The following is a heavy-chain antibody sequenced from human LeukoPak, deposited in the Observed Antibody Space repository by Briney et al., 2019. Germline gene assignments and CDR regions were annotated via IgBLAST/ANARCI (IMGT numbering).Heavy chain of an antibody. V-gene: IGHV3-30-3*01. CDR1: GFTFSSYA. CDR3: ARNVYYYDSSGYYPYYFDY. J-gene: IGHJ4*02. CDR2: ISYDGSKK. D-gene: IGHD3-22*01. Sequence: GGSLRLSCAASGFTFSSYAMHWVRQAPGQGLEWVAVISYDGSKKYYADSVKGRFTISRDNSKNTLYLQMNSLRAEDTAVYYCARNVYYYDSSGYYPYYFDYRGQGTLVTVSS.